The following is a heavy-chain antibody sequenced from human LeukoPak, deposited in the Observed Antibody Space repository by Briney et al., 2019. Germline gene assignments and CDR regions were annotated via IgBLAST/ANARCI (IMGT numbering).Heavy chain of an antibody. CDR3: ARAYGAKYSFDS. Sequence: TSETLSLTCAVYGGSFGGYYWSWIRQPPGKGLEWIGEIIHSGSTNYNPSLKSRVTLSVDTSKNQFSLKVNSVTAADTGVYYCARAYGAKYSFDSWGQGTLVAVSS. V-gene: IGHV4-34*12. CDR2: IIHSGST. D-gene: IGHD4-23*01. CDR1: GGSFGGYY. J-gene: IGHJ4*02.